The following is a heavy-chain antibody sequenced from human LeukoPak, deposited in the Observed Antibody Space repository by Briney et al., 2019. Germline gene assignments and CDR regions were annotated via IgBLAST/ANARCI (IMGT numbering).Heavy chain of an antibody. Sequence: SETLSLTCTVSGGSISSYYWSLIRQPPGKGLEWIGYIYYSGSTNYNPSLRSRVTISVDTSKNQFSLKLSSVTAADTAVYYCARTVADWLLWLPYYYCGMDVWGQGTTVTVSS. CDR3: ARTVADWLLWLPYYYCGMDV. J-gene: IGHJ6*02. CDR2: IYYSGST. CDR1: GGSISSYY. D-gene: IGHD3-9*01. V-gene: IGHV4-59*08.